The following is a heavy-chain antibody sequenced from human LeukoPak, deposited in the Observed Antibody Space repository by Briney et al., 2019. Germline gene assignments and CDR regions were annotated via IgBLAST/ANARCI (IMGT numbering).Heavy chain of an antibody. CDR2: ISYDGNNK. D-gene: IGHD2-21*02. CDR3: SKDDGWGWYCGSDCYSTCCDS. V-gene: IGHV3-30-3*01. J-gene: IGHJ4*02. CDR1: GFIFSSYS. Sequence: GRSLRLSCAASGFIFSSYSMHWVRQAPGKGLEWVAVISYDGNNKYYADFVKGRITVSRDNSKNTLYLQMNRLRAENTAVYYSSKDDGWGWYCGSDCYSTCCDSWVQGTLVSVCS.